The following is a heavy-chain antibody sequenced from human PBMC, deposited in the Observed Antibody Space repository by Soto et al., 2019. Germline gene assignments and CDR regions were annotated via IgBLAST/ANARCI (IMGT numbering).Heavy chain of an antibody. CDR2: IIPIFGTA. CDR1: GGTFSSYA. V-gene: IGHV1-69*13. D-gene: IGHD2-2*01. Sequence: SVKVSCKASGGTFSSYAISWVRQAPGQGLEWMGGIIPIFGTANYAQKFQGRVTITADESTSTAYMELSSLRSEDTAVYYCATLGSDCSRTRCYFTGMDVWGQGTTVTVSS. CDR3: ATLGSDCSRTRCYFTGMDV. J-gene: IGHJ6*02.